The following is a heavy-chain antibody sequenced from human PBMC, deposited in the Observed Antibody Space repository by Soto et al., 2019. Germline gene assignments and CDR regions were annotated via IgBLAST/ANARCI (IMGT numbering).Heavy chain of an antibody. CDR1: GFTFSSYS. J-gene: IGHJ4*02. CDR3: ERQISGDY. V-gene: IGHV3-21*01. Sequence: EVQLAESGGGLVKPGGSLRLSCAASGFTFSSYSMNWVRQAPGRGLEWVSSISSRSRYIYYAVSVKGRCTISRDNAKNALYLQMTSLRAEDTAVYYCERQISGDYCGQGTLVTVSS. CDR2: ISSRSRYI.